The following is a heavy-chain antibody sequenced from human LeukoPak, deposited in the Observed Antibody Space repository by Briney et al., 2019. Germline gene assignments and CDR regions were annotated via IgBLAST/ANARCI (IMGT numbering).Heavy chain of an antibody. CDR3: ARDLDIVVVAAALRHYGLDV. Sequence: ASVKVSCKASGCTFTRYGISWVRQAPGQGLEWMGWISPFNGNTNYAQKVQGRVTMTTDTSTSTVYMELRSLSSDDTAVYYCARDLDIVVVAAALRHYGLDVWGQGTTVTVSS. CDR1: GCTFTRYG. J-gene: IGHJ6*01. CDR2: ISPFNGNT. D-gene: IGHD2-15*01. V-gene: IGHV1-18*01.